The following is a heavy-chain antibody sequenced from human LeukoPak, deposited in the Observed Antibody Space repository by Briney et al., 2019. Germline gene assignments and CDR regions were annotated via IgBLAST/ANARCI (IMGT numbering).Heavy chain of an antibody. CDR3: ARAVSRYSSQSNCDY. D-gene: IGHD6-13*01. CDR1: GYTFTSYG. V-gene: IGHV1-18*04. CDR2: ISAYNGNT. Sequence: GASVKVSCKASGYTFTSYGISWVRQAPGQGLEWMGWISAYNGNTNYAQKLQGRVTMTTDTSTSTAYMELRSLRSDDTAVYYCARAVSRYSSQSNCDYWGQGTLVTVSS. J-gene: IGHJ4*02.